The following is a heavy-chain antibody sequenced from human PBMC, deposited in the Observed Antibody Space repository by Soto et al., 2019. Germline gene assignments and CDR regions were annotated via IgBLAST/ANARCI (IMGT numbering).Heavy chain of an antibody. J-gene: IGHJ6*02. CDR1: GDSVSSNSAA. Sequence: TLSLTCVISGDSVSSNSAAWNWIRQSPSRGLEWLGRTYYRSRWYNDYAVSVKSRITVSPDTSKNQFSLHLNSVTPEDTAVYYCAGTTAHHGFNQAVWDQGPTVTV. D-gene: IGHD1-7*01. V-gene: IGHV6-1*01. CDR2: TYYRSRWYN. CDR3: AGTTAHHGFNQAV.